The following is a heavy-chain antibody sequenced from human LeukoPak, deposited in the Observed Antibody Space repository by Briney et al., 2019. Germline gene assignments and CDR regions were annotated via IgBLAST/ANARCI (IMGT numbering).Heavy chain of an antibody. CDR2: VSGSGGST. V-gene: IGHV3-23*01. D-gene: IGHD3-22*01. J-gene: IGHJ4*02. CDR1: GFTFSSNA. Sequence: GGSLRLSCAASGFTFSSNAMSWVRQAPGKGLEGVSAVSGSGGSTYYADSVKGRFTISRDNSKNTLYPPMNSLRAEDTAVYYRAKDHNLPYDSSGFYWGQGTQVTVSS. CDR3: AKDHNLPYDSSGFY.